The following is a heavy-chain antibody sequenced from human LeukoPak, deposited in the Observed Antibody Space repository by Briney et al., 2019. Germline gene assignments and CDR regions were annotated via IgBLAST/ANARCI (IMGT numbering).Heavy chain of an antibody. CDR3: ARDGISYYDFWSGYYSFVY. Sequence: HRASVKVSCKASGYTFTSYGISWVRQAPGQGLEWMGWISAYNGNTNYTQKLQGRVTMTTDTSTSTAYMELRSLRSDDTAVYYCARDGISYYDFWSGYYSFVYWGQGTLVTVSS. D-gene: IGHD3-3*01. J-gene: IGHJ4*02. V-gene: IGHV1-18*01. CDR2: ISAYNGNT. CDR1: GYTFTSYG.